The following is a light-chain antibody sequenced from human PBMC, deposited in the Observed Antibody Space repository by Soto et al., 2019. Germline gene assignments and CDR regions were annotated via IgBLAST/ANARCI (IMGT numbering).Light chain of an antibody. CDR1: QSLLHSNGYNY. V-gene: IGKV2-28*01. CDR3: LQALQTPYT. CDR2: LGR. Sequence: DIVMTQSPLSLPVTPGEPASISCRSSQSLLHSNGYNYLVWYLQKPGQSPQLLIYLGRNRASGVPERFSGSGSGTDFTLNISRVEAEDVGVYYCLQALQTPYTFGQGTKLEIK. J-gene: IGKJ2*01.